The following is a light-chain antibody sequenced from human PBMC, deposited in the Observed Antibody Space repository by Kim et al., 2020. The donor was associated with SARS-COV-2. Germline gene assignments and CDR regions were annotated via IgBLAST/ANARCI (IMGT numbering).Light chain of an antibody. CDR3: CAYAGSYTFYV. V-gene: IGLV2-11*01. J-gene: IGLJ1*01. CDR2: DVS. Sequence: QAVTISCTGTSSDVGAYHYVSWYQQHPGKAPKLMIYDVSKRPSGVPDRFSGSKSGNTASLTISGLLAEDEGDYYCCAYAGSYTFYVFGTGTKVTVL. CDR1: SSDVGAYHY.